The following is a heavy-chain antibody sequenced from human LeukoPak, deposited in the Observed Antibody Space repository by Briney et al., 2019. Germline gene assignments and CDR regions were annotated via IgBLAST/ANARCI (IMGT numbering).Heavy chain of an antibody. Sequence: GASVKVSCKASGYTFTSYGISWVRQAPGQGLEWMGWISAYNGNTNYAQKLQGRVTMTTDTSTSTAYMELRSLRSDDTAVYYCARGPMIVVDAEHTFDYWGQGTLVTVSS. CDR1: GYTFTSYG. CDR3: ARGPMIVVDAEHTFDY. D-gene: IGHD3-22*01. V-gene: IGHV1-18*01. J-gene: IGHJ4*02. CDR2: ISAYNGNT.